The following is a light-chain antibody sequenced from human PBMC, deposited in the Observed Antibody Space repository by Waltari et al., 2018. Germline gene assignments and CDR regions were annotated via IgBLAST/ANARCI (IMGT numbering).Light chain of an antibody. J-gene: IGLJ2*01. Sequence: QSVLTQPPSVSGAPGQRVTISCTGSSSNLRAGSDVHWYQQLPGTAPKPLIYDNSNRPSGVPDRFSGSKSGTSASLAITGLQAEDEADYYCQSYDSSLSGSVVFGGGTKLTVL. CDR1: SSNLRAGSD. CDR2: DNS. V-gene: IGLV1-40*01. CDR3: QSYDSSLSGSVV.